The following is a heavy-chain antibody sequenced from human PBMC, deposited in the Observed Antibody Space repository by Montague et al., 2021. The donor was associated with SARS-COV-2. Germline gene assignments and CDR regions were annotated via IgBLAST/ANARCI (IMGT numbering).Heavy chain of an antibody. CDR2: IYNSGST. Sequence: SETRSLTCIVSGGSISSSSYHWGWIRQPPGKGLECIGTIYNSGSTYYNPSLKSRVTISVDTSKNQFSLKLSSVTAADTAVYYCARLRYYGGNSGFQGLVDSWGQGALVTVSS. J-gene: IGHJ4*02. CDR1: GGSISSSSYH. V-gene: IGHV4-39*01. CDR3: ARLRYYGGNSGFQGLVDS. D-gene: IGHD4-23*01.